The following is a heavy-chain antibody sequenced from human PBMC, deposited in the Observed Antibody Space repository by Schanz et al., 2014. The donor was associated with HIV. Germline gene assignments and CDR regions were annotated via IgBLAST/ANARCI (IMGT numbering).Heavy chain of an antibody. CDR1: FFPFSDYS. V-gene: IGHV3-30-3*01. CDR2: ISHDGTNK. D-gene: IGHD3-16*01. CDR3: VKGESIGYRIEVTGPTFDY. Sequence: QVPLGQSFFFVVQPGSSLILSCSSSFFPFSDYSMHWVRQAPGKALEWVAVISHDGTNKFYAGSVKDRFTISRDNAKNTLYVQIRSLRNEDTAVYYCVKGESIGYRIEVTGPTFDYWGQGTLVTVSS. J-gene: IGHJ4*02.